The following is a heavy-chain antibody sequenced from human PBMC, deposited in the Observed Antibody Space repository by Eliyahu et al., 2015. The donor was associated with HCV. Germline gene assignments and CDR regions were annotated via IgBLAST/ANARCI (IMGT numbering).Heavy chain of an antibody. CDR2: ISYDEANQ. Sequence: QVQLVESGGGVVQPGESLRLSCAASGFTXSNYAIHWVRQAXGKGLEWVAVISYDEANQYYADSVKGRFVIYRDISKNTVYLQMNSLRIEDTAVYYCARAYWTGPSAIWGQGNLVTVSS. CDR3: ARAYWTGPSAI. D-gene: IGHD3/OR15-3a*01. J-gene: IGHJ4*02. CDR1: GFTXSNYA. V-gene: IGHV3-30*09.